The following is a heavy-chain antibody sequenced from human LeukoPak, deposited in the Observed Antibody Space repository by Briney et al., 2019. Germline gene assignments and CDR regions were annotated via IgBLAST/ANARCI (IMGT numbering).Heavy chain of an antibody. Sequence: SETLSLTCTVSSDSIYSSNYYWGWIRQPPGKGLEWIGSIYYSGSTYYNSSLKSRVTISVDTSRNQFSLKLSSLTAADTAVYYCARAAYCGGDCYLFDYWGQGTLVTVSS. V-gene: IGHV4-39*01. CDR1: SDSIYSSNYY. D-gene: IGHD2-21*02. J-gene: IGHJ4*02. CDR2: IYYSGST. CDR3: ARAAYCGGDCYLFDY.